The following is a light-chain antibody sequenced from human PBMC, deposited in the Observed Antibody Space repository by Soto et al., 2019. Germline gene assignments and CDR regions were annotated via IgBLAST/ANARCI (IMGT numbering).Light chain of an antibody. CDR1: SGDVGGYNY. V-gene: IGLV2-8*01. J-gene: IGLJ3*02. CDR2: EVS. Sequence: QAALTQPPSASGSPGQSVTISCTGNSGDVGGYNYVSWYQQHPGKAPKLMIYEVSKRPSGVPDRFSGSKSGSTASLTVSGLQAEDEADDYCTSYACDAGLGVLGGGTQLTVL. CDR3: TSYACDAGLGV.